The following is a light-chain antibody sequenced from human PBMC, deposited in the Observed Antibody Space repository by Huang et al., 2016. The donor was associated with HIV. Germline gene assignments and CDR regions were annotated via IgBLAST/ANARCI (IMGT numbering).Light chain of an antibody. CDR1: QDMSNY. V-gene: IGKV1-33*01. CDR3: QQYDNLPPWT. CDR2: AAS. Sequence: DIPVTQSPSSLSASVGGSVTITCQACQDMSNYLNWYQQKPGEAPKLLIYAASNLERGVPARSSGSGSWTDFTCPISSLQPEDIATVYCQQYDNLPPWTFGQGTRVEIK. J-gene: IGKJ1*01.